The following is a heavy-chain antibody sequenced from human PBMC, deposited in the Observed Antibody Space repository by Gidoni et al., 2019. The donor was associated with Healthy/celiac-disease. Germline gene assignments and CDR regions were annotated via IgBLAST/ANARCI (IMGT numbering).Heavy chain of an antibody. CDR1: GFTFDDYA. CDR2: ISWNSGSI. J-gene: IGHJ4*02. Sequence: EVQLVESGGGLVQPGRFLRLSCAASGFTFDDYAMHWVRQAPGKGLEWVSGISWNSGSIGYADSVKGRFTISRDNAKNSLYLQMNSLRAEDTALYYCAKSRDEDTATSHPFDYWGQGTLVTVSS. V-gene: IGHV3-9*01. D-gene: IGHD5-18*01. CDR3: AKSRDEDTATSHPFDY.